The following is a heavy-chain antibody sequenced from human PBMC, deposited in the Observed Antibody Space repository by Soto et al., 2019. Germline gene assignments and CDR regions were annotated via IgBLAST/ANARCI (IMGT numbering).Heavy chain of an antibody. J-gene: IGHJ6*03. CDR1: GYSFTSYW. CDR2: IYPGDSDT. V-gene: IGHV5-51*01. CDR3: ARHGRVPTYYMDV. Sequence: GASLKISCKGSGYSFTSYWIGWVRQMPGKGMEWMGIIYPGDSDTRYSPSFQGQVSISADKSISTAYLQWSSLKASDTAMYYCARHGRVPTYYMDVWGKGTTVTVSS. D-gene: IGHD3-10*01.